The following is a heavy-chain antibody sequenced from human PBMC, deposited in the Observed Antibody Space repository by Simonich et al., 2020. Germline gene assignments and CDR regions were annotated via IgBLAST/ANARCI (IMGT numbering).Heavy chain of an antibody. CDR2: IYYSVST. V-gene: IGHV4-59*08. CDR3: ARHDRWLQFYFDY. J-gene: IGHJ4*02. CDR1: GGSISSYY. Sequence: QVQLQESGPGLVKPSETLSLTCTVSGGSISSYYWSWIRQPPGKGLEWIGYIYYSVSTNYTPSLKSRVTISVDTSKNQFSLKLSSVTAADTAVYYCARHDRWLQFYFDYWGQGTLVTVSS. D-gene: IGHD5-12*01.